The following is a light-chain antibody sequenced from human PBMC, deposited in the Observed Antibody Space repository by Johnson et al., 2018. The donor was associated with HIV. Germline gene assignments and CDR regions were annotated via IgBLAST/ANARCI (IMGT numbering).Light chain of an antibody. CDR1: NSNIGNNY. V-gene: IGLV1-51*01. Sequence: QSVLTQPPSVSAAPGQKVTISCSGSNSNIGNNYVSWYQQLPGTAPKLLIYDNNKRPSGIPDRFSGSKSGTSATLAIPGLHPADEADYYCGTGDSSLSAYVFGTGTKVTVL. CDR3: GTGDSSLSAYV. J-gene: IGLJ1*01. CDR2: DNN.